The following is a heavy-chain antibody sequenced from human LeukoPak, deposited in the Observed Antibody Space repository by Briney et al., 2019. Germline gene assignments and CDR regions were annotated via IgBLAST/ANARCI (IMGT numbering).Heavy chain of an antibody. D-gene: IGHD2-2*01. CDR1: GFTVSSNY. J-gene: IGHJ4*02. Sequence: GGSLRLSCAASGFTVSSNYVSWVRQAPGKGLEWVSVIYSGGSTYYADSVKGRFTISRDNSKNTLYLQMNSLRAEDTAVYYCARQGCSSTCCSAFDFWGQGTLVTVSS. CDR3: ARQGCSSTCCSAFDF. V-gene: IGHV3-66*04. CDR2: IYSGGST.